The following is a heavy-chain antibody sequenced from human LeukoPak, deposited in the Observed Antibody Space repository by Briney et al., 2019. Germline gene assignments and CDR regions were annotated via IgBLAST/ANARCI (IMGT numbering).Heavy chain of an antibody. J-gene: IGHJ6*02. CDR3: ARDDEVSSRVVLYYGMDV. D-gene: IGHD6-13*01. Sequence: GGPLRLSCAASGFTFSSYSMNWVRQAPGKGLEWVSSISSSSSYIYYADSVKGRFTISRDNAKNSLYLQMNSLRAEDTAVYYCARDDEVSSRVVLYYGMDVWGQGTTVTVSS. CDR2: ISSSSSYI. CDR1: GFTFSSYS. V-gene: IGHV3-21*01.